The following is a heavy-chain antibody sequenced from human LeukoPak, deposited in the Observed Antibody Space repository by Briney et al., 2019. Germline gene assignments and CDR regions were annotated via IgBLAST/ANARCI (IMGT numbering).Heavy chain of an antibody. D-gene: IGHD3-10*01. Sequence: ASVKVSCKASGYTFTGYYMHWVRQAPGQGLEWMGWINPNSGGTNYAQKFQGRVTMTRDTSISTAYMELSRLRSNDTAVYYCARDSDPRELLWFGEPFDPWGQGTLVTVSS. CDR3: ARDSDPRELLWFGEPFDP. CDR2: INPNSGGT. CDR1: GYTFTGYY. J-gene: IGHJ5*02. V-gene: IGHV1-2*02.